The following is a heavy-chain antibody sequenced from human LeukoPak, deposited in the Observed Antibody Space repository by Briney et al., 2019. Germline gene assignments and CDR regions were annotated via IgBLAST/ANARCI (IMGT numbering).Heavy chain of an antibody. Sequence: GASVKVSCKASGYTFTGYYMHWVRQAPGQGLEWMGWINPNSGGTNYAQKFQGRVTTTRDTSISTAYMELSRLRSGDTAVYYCAIEHFAGSLLDYWGQGTLVTVSS. CDR2: INPNSGGT. D-gene: IGHD1/OR15-1a*01. CDR1: GYTFTGYY. CDR3: AIEHFAGSLLDY. V-gene: IGHV1-2*02. J-gene: IGHJ4*02.